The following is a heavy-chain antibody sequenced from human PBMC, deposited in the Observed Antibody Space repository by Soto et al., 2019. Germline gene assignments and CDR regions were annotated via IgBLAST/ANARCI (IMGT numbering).Heavy chain of an antibody. Sequence: EVQLVESGGGLVQPGGSLRLSCAASGFTFTRFWMHWVRQVPGKGLVWVSRINSDGSSTGYADSVKGRFTISRDNAKNTVYLQMNGLRAEDTAMYYCVRDWLQSSRDYSGQGTLVTVSS. CDR1: GFTFTRFW. J-gene: IGHJ4*02. V-gene: IGHV3-74*01. D-gene: IGHD6-19*01. CDR3: VRDWLQSSRDY. CDR2: INSDGSST.